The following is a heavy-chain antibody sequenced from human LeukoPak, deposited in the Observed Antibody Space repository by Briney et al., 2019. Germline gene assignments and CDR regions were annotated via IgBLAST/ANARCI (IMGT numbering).Heavy chain of an antibody. CDR1: NGSISSSSYY. V-gene: IGHV4-39*07. D-gene: IGHD3/OR15-3a*01. J-gene: IGHJ6*03. CDR2: IYYSGTT. CDR3: ARDKGGLGRGYYYMDV. Sequence: SETLSLTCTVSNGSISSSSYYWGWIRQPPGKGLEWIGSIYYSGTTYYNPSLKSRVTISLDTSKNQFSLKLSSVTAADTAVYYCARDKGGLGRGYYYMDVWGKGTTVTVSS.